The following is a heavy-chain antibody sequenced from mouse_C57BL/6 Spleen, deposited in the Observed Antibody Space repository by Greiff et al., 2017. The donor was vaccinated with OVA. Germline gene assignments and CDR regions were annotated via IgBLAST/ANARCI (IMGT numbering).Heavy chain of an antibody. Sequence: VQLQQPGAELVKPGASVKMSCKASGYTFTSYWITWVKQRPGQGLEWIGDIYPGSGSTNYNEKFKSKATLTVDTSSSTAYMQLSSLTAEDSAVYYCARSDYGSRVDYWGQGTSVTVSS. D-gene: IGHD1-1*01. CDR1: GYTFTSYW. V-gene: IGHV1-55*01. CDR2: IYPGSGST. J-gene: IGHJ4*01. CDR3: ARSDYGSRVDY.